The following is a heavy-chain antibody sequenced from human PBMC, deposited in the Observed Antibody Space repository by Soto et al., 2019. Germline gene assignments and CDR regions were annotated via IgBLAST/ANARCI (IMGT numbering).Heavy chain of an antibody. Sequence: EVQLVESGGGLVQPGGSLRLSCEASGFTFRKYWMSWVRQAPGKGLEWVANLNQDGSEKYSADSVKGRFTIPRDNAKNSLYLQMNSLSAEDTALYYCATSWDYWGQGTLVTVAS. J-gene: IGHJ4*02. CDR1: GFTFRKYW. V-gene: IGHV3-7*03. CDR3: ATSWDY. CDR2: LNQDGSEK.